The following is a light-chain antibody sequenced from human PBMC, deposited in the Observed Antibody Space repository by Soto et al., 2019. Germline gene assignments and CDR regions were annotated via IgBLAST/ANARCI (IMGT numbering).Light chain of an antibody. CDR2: LNSDGSH. V-gene: IGLV4-69*01. CDR1: GGHNSYA. Sequence: VLTQPPSASASLGASVKLTCTLSGGHNSYAIAWHQQQPEKGPRYLMKLNSDGSHSKGDGIPDRFSGSSSGAERYLTISSLQSEEEADYYCQTWSTDIRVFGGGTQLTV. J-gene: IGLJ3*02. CDR3: QTWSTDIRV.